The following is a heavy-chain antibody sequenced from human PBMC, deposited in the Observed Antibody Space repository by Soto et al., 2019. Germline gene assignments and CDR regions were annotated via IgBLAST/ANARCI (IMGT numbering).Heavy chain of an antibody. CDR2: IYHSGST. V-gene: IGHV4-4*02. Sequence: SETLSLTCAVSGGSISSSNWWSWVRQPPGKGLEWIGEIYHSGSTNYNPPLKSRVTISVDKSKNQFSLKLSSVTAADTAVYYCARGKGGDFWSGYYTEEIDHYYYYGMDVWGQGTTVTVSS. CDR1: GGSISSSNW. CDR3: ARGKGGDFWSGYYTEEIDHYYYYGMDV. J-gene: IGHJ6*01. D-gene: IGHD3-3*01.